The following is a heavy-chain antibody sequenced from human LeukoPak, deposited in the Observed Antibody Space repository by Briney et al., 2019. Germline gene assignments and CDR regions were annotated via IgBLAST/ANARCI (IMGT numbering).Heavy chain of an antibody. D-gene: IGHD1-14*01. Sequence: SETLSLACTVSGGSISSSSYYWGWIRQPPGKGLEWIGSIYYSGSTYYNPSLKSRVTISVDTSKDQFSLKLSSVTAADTAVYYCAREGPEEIDYWGQGTLVTVSS. CDR3: AREGPEEIDY. V-gene: IGHV4-39*07. CDR1: GGSISSSSYY. J-gene: IGHJ4*02. CDR2: IYYSGST.